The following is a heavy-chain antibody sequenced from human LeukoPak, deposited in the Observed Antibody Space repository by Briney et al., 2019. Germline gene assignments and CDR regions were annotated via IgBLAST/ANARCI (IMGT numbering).Heavy chain of an antibody. D-gene: IGHD1-26*01. CDR3: ASLVGATGYYFDY. CDR2: IYYSRST. Sequence: SETLSLTCTVSGGSISSYYWSWIRQPPGKGLEWIGYIYYSRSTNYNPSLKSRVTISVDTSKNQFSLKLSSVTAADTAVYYCASLVGATGYYFDYWGQGTLVTVSS. CDR1: GGSISSYY. J-gene: IGHJ4*02. V-gene: IGHV4-59*08.